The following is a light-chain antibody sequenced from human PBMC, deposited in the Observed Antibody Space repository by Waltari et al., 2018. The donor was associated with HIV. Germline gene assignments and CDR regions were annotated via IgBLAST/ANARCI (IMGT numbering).Light chain of an antibody. CDR1: SSNIGAGYD. V-gene: IGLV1-40*01. J-gene: IGLJ3*02. CDR2: GNS. CDR3: QSYDSSLTTWV. Sequence: QSVLTQPPSVSGAPGQRVTISCTGSSSNIGAGYDVHWYQQLPGTAPKLLISGNSNRPSGVPDRFSGSKSGTSASLAITGLQAADEADYYCQSYDSSLTTWVFGGGTKLTVL.